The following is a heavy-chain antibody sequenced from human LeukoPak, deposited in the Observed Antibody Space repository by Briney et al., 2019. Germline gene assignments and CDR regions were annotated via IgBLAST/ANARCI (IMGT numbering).Heavy chain of an antibody. D-gene: IGHD6-13*01. CDR2: FYYSGST. Sequence: PSETLPLTCAVSGASMSNYYWSWIRQPPGKGLEWIGHFYYSGSTNYNPSLRSRVTISVDSSKNQCSLKLSSVTAADTAVYYCARQEGSSWYFHYMDVWGRGTTVTVSS. J-gene: IGHJ6*03. CDR3: ARQEGSSWYFHYMDV. CDR1: GASMSNYY. V-gene: IGHV4-59*08.